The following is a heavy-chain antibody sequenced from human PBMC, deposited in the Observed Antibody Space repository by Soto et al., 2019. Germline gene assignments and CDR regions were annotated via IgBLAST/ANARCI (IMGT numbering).Heavy chain of an antibody. D-gene: IGHD3-22*01. CDR2: IYYSGST. CDR3: ARPLNGYDSSGYNAFDI. V-gene: IGHV4-30-4*01. Sequence: QVQLQESGPGLVKPSQTLSLTCTVSGGSISSGDYYWSWIRQPPGKRLEWIGYIYYSGSTYYNPSLKSRVTISVDTSKNQFSLKLSSVTAADTAVYYCARPLNGYDSSGYNAFDIWGQGTMVTVSS. J-gene: IGHJ3*02. CDR1: GGSISSGDYY.